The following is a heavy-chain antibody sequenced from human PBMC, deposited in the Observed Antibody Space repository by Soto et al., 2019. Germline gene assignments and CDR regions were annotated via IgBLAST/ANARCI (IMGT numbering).Heavy chain of an antibody. CDR2: IYYSGST. D-gene: IGHD3-10*01. V-gene: IGHV4-30-4*01. CDR1: GGSISSGDYY. J-gene: IGHJ4*02. CDR3: ARANGSGSYYNLDY. Sequence: SETLSLTCTVSGGSISSGDYYWSWIRQPPGKGLEWIGYIYYSGSTYYNPSLKSRVTISVDTSKNQFSLKLSSVTAADTAVYYCARANGSGSYYNLDYWGQGTLVTVSS.